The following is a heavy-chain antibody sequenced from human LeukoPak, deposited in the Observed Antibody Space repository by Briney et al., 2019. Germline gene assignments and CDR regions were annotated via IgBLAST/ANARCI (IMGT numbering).Heavy chain of an antibody. Sequence: ASVKVSCKASGYTFISYGISWVRQAPGQGLEWMGWISAYNGNTNYAQKLQGRVTMTTDTSTSTAYMELRSLRSDDTAVYYCARENSSGWFLPSFDYWGQGTLVTVSS. V-gene: IGHV1-18*01. CDR3: ARENSSGWFLPSFDY. J-gene: IGHJ4*02. CDR2: ISAYNGNT. CDR1: GYTFISYG. D-gene: IGHD6-19*01.